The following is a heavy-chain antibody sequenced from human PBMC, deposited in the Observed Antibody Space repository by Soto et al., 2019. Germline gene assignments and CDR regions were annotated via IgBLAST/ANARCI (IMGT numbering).Heavy chain of an antibody. V-gene: IGHV5-51*01. CDR3: ASFTDTASNEIYTLSTRRSSDL. J-gene: IGHJ2*01. CDR2: IYPADSDT. CDR1: GYSFTNYW. Sequence: GESLKISCKGSGYSFTNYWIAWVRQMPGKGLEWMGIIYPADSDTRYSPSFQGQVTISADRSISTAYLQWSSLRASDTAMYYFASFTDTASNEIYTLSTRRSSDL. D-gene: IGHD1-1*01.